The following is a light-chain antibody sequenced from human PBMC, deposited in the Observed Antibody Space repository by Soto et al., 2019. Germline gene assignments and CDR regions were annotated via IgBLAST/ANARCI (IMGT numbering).Light chain of an antibody. J-gene: IGLJ2*01. V-gene: IGLV1-51*01. Sequence: QSVLTQPPSVSAAPGQTVTISCSGSSSNIGDNYVSWYQQLPGTAPKLLIYDNNKRPSGIPDRFSGSKSGTSATLDITGLQTGDEADYYCGTWDSSLRGVFGGGTKLTVL. CDR2: DNN. CDR3: GTWDSSLRGV. CDR1: SSNIGDNY.